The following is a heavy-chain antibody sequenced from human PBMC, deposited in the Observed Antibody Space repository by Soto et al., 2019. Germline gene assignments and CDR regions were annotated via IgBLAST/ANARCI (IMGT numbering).Heavy chain of an antibody. D-gene: IGHD3-10*01. CDR3: AGLGFGEGGYAMDV. Sequence: QVQLVESGGGLVKPGGSLRLSCAASGLTFSDCYMNWLRQAPGKGLEWVSYISSSGSSINYAGSVKGRFTISRDNSKKSLYLQMNTLTAEDTAMYYCAGLGFGEGGYAMDVCGHATKVTVAS. V-gene: IGHV3-11*01. CDR1: GLTFSDCY. CDR2: ISSSGSSI. J-gene: IGHJ6*02.